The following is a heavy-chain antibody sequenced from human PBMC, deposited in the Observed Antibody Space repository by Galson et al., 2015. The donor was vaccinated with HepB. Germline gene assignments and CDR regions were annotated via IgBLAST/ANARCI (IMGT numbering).Heavy chain of an antibody. CDR2: IKSKTDGGTI. D-gene: IGHD1-26*01. CDR3: VTGSRWEALWY. V-gene: IGHV3-15*01. Sequence: SLRLSCAASGFTATNAWMNWVRQAPGKGLEWVGRIKSKTDGGTIDYAAPVKGRFTISRDDSKNTLYLQMNSLKIEDTAMYYCVTGSRWEALWYWGQGTLVIVSS. J-gene: IGHJ4*02. CDR1: GFTATNAW.